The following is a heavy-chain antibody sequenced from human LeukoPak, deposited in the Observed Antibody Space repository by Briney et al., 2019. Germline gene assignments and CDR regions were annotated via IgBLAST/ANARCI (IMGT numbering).Heavy chain of an antibody. CDR3: ARGPNRWWVVSRNWGMDV. J-gene: IGHJ6*02. Sequence: GGSLRLSCAASGLSIGDNSMHWVRQAPGKGLEWVSLISRAESTTYYSDSVKGRFTVSRDSSKNSLYLQMNSLRTEDTALYYCARGPNRWWVVSRNWGMDVWGQGTTVTVSS. V-gene: IGHV3-43*01. CDR1: GLSIGDNS. CDR2: ISRAESTT. D-gene: IGHD2-15*01.